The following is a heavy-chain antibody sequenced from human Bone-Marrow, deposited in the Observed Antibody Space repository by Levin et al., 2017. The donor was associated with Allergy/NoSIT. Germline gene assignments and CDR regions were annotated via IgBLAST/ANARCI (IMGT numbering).Heavy chain of an antibody. CDR1: GFTFSNAW. CDR3: TTFPYYDFWSGSPDYYYYYGMDV. Sequence: GGSLRLSCAASGFTFSNAWMSWVRQAPGKGLEWVGRIKSKTDGGTTDYAAPVKGRFTISRDDSKNTLYLQMNSLKTEDTAVYYCTTFPYYDFWSGSPDYYYYYGMDVWGQGTTVTVSS. CDR2: IKSKTDGGTT. V-gene: IGHV3-15*01. D-gene: IGHD3-3*01. J-gene: IGHJ6*02.